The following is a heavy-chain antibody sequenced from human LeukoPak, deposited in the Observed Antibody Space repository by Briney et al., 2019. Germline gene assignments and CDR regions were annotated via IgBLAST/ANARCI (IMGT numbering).Heavy chain of an antibody. J-gene: IGHJ4*02. Sequence: SETLSLTCTVSGGSISSSNYYWGCIRQPSGKGLEWIGGIYYSGTSYYNPSLKSRVTISVDTSKNQFSLNLRSVTATDTAIYYCARSIGAPWGSFDYWGQGTLVTVSS. CDR2: IYYSGTS. CDR1: GGSISSSNYY. D-gene: IGHD6-6*01. CDR3: ARSIGAPWGSFDY. V-gene: IGHV4-39*07.